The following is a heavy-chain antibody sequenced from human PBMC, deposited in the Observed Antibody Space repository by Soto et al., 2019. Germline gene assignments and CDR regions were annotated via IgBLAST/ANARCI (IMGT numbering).Heavy chain of an antibody. CDR1: GFTFSSYS. V-gene: IGHV3-21*01. CDR2: ISSSSSYI. J-gene: IGHJ5*02. D-gene: IGHD1-26*01. CDR3: ARDLQVIVMNWLDP. Sequence: PGGSLRLSCAASGFTFSSYSMNWVRQAPGKGLEWVSSISSSSSYIYYADSVKGRFTISRDNAKNSLYLQMNSLRAEDTAVYYCARDLQVIVMNWLDPWGQGPLVTVYS.